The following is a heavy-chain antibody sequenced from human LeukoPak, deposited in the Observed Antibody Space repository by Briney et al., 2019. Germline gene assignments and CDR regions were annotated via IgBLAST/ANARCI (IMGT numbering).Heavy chain of an antibody. CDR1: GFTFSTYW. CDR2: ISSDGTNA. V-gene: IGHV3-74*01. J-gene: IGHJ6*03. CDR3: ARGEWPPMHSYNYYMDV. D-gene: IGHD3-3*01. Sequence: QTGGSLRLSCAASGFTFSTYWMHWVRHVPGKGLVWVSRISSDGTNANYADSVKGRFTISRDNSKNTVYLQMNSLRAGDTAVYYCARGEWPPMHSYNYYMDVWGKGTTVTVSS.